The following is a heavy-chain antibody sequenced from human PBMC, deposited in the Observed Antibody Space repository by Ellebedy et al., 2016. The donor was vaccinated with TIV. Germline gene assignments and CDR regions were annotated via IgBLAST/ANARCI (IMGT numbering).Heavy chain of an antibody. CDR3: ARWGGYSGTFQGPFDF. CDR2: IIPILDIT. V-gene: IGHV1-69*04. Sequence: AASVKVSCKASGGTFSNSAISWVRQAPGQGLEWMGRIIPILDITSYAQRFQGRVTITADKSTTTAYMELASLTSDDTAVYYCARWGGYSGTFQGPFDFWGQGTLVTVAS. CDR1: GGTFSNSA. D-gene: IGHD1-26*01. J-gene: IGHJ4*02.